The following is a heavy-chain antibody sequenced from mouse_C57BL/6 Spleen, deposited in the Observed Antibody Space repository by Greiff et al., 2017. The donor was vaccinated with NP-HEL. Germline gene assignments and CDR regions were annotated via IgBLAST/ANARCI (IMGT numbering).Heavy chain of an antibody. CDR1: GYTFTSYW. V-gene: IGHV1-64*01. CDR2: IHPNSGST. J-gene: IGHJ3*01. Sequence: VQLQQPGAELVKPGASVKLSCKASGYTFTSYWMHWVKQRPGQGLEWIGMIHPNSGSTNYNEKFKSKATLTVDKSSSTAYMQLSSLTSEDSAVYYCASPYYHGSSYGWFAYWGQGTLVTVSA. D-gene: IGHD1-1*01. CDR3: ASPYYHGSSYGWFAY.